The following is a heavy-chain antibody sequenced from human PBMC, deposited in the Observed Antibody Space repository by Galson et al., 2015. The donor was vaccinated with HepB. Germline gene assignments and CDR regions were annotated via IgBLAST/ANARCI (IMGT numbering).Heavy chain of an antibody. CDR1: GFTFSSYA. D-gene: IGHD3-22*01. CDR3: AKGEYYYDSSGYFSYYYGMDV. CDR2: ISGSGGST. V-gene: IGHV3-23*01. J-gene: IGHJ6*02. Sequence: SLRLSCAASGFTFSSYAMSWVRQAPGKGLEWVPAISGSGGSTYYADSVKGRFTISRDNSKNTLYLQMNSLRAEDTAVYYCAKGEYYYDSSGYFSYYYGMDVWGQGTTVTVSS.